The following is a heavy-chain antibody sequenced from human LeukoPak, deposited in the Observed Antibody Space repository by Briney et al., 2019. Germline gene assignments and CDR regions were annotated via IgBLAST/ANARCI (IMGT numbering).Heavy chain of an antibody. V-gene: IGHV3-30-3*01. D-gene: IGHD2-15*01. CDR3: ARDRLGYCSGGSCSY. J-gene: IGHJ4*02. CDR1: GFTFSSYA. CDR2: ISYDGSNK. Sequence: GGSLRLSCAASGFTFSSYAMHWVRQAPGKGLEWVAVISYDGSNKYYADSAKGRFTISRDNSKNTLYLQMNSLRAEDTAVYYCARDRLGYCSGGSCSYWGQGTLVTVSS.